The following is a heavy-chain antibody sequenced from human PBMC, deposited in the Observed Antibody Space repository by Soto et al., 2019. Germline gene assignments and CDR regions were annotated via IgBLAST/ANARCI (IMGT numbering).Heavy chain of an antibody. D-gene: IGHD6-19*01. Sequence: QVQLVQSGAEVKKPGASVKVSCKASGYTFTSYGISWVRQAPGQGLEWMGWIRAYNGNTNYAQKLQGRVTMTTDTSTSTADMELRRLRSDDTAVYYCASSSGRRDYFDYWGQGTLVTDSS. CDR2: IRAYNGNT. CDR1: GYTFTSYG. V-gene: IGHV1-18*01. J-gene: IGHJ4*02. CDR3: ASSSGRRDYFDY.